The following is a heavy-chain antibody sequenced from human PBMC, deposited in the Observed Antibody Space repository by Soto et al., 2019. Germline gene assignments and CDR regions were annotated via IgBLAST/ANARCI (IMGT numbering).Heavy chain of an antibody. D-gene: IGHD2-15*01. CDR3: ARSYCSGGSCYRTEYYYYYYGMDV. V-gene: IGHV1-69*12. CDR1: GGTFSSYA. CDR2: IIPIFGTA. J-gene: IGHJ6*02. Sequence: QVPLVQSGAEVKKPGSSVKVSCKASGGTFSSYAISWVRQAPGQGLEWMGGIIPIFGTANYAQKFQGRVTSTADESTSTAYMERSSLRSEDTAVYYWARSYCSGGSCYRTEYYYYYYGMDVWGQGTTVTVSS.